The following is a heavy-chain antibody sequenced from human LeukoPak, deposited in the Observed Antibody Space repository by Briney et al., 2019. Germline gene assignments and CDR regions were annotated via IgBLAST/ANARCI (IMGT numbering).Heavy chain of an antibody. CDR2: IKQDGSEK. J-gene: IGHJ6*03. Sequence: GGSLRLSCAASGFTFSSYWMSWVRQAPGKGLEWVANIKQDGSEKYYVDSVKGRFTISRDNAKNSLYLQMNSLRAEDTAVYYRAREDFDIVVVPAADATGYYYMDVWGKGTTVTVSS. CDR1: GFTFSSYW. CDR3: AREDFDIVVVPAADATGYYYMDV. D-gene: IGHD2-2*01. V-gene: IGHV3-7*01.